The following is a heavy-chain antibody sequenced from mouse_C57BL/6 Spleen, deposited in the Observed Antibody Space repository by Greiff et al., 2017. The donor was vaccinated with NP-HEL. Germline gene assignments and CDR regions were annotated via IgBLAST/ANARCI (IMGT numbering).Heavy chain of an antibody. Sequence: VQLQQSGTVLARPGASVKMSCKTSGYTFTSYWMHRVKQRPGQGLEWIGAIYPGNSDTSYNQKFKGKAKLTAVTSASTAYMELSSLTNEDSAVYYCTGSNYGGDAMDYWGQGTSVTVSS. CDR2: IYPGNSDT. V-gene: IGHV1-5*01. D-gene: IGHD2-5*01. CDR3: TGSNYGGDAMDY. J-gene: IGHJ4*01. CDR1: GYTFTSYW.